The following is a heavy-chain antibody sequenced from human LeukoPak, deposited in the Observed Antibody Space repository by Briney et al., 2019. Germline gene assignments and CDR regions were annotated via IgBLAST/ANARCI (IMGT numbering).Heavy chain of an antibody. CDR3: ARGPIIDIVVIPAAADYYHMDV. V-gene: IGHV1-2*02. J-gene: IGHJ6*03. Sequence: GASVKVSCKASGYTFIGYYIHWVRQAPGQGLEWMGWINPNSGGTNYAQKFQGRVTMTRDTSISTVYMELSRLRSDDTAVYYCARGPIIDIVVIPAAADYYHMDVWGKGTTVTVSS. D-gene: IGHD2-2*01. CDR2: INPNSGGT. CDR1: GYTFIGYY.